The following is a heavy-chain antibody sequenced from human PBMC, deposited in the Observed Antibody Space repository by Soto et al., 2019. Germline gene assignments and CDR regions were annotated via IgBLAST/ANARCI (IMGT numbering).Heavy chain of an antibody. D-gene: IGHD3-10*01. V-gene: IGHV3-23*01. CDR2: VSAGGDMT. CDR3: ARGDRGGSGSPASYYYSGVDV. J-gene: IGHJ6*02. CDR1: GFTFSSYA. Sequence: DVQLLESGGHLVQPGGSLRLSCAASGFTFSSYAMSWVRQAPGKGLEWVSSVSAGGDMTYYSDSVKGRFTISRDNSNNALFLQMNGLRIEDTALYYCARGDRGGSGSPASYYYSGVDVWGQGATVTVS.